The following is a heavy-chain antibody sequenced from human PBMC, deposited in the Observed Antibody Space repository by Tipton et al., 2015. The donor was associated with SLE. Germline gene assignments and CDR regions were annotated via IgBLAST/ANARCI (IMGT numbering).Heavy chain of an antibody. CDR1: GDSFTQSGKW. D-gene: IGHD1-1*01. CDR2: VPYGGTA. V-gene: IGHV4-39*07. Sequence: GLVKPSETLSLTCIVSGDSFTQSGKWWGWIRQPPEKGLEWIGSVPYGGTAYYNPSLKSRLILSLDTSKNQFSLKMRSMTAADTAVYYCARKRLVQGGDYFDDWGQGSLVTVSA. J-gene: IGHJ4*02. CDR3: ARKRLVQGGDYFDD.